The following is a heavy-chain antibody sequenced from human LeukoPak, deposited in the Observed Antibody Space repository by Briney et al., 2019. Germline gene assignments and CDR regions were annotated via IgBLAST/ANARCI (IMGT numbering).Heavy chain of an antibody. CDR1: GFTFSSYA. Sequence: GGSLRLSCAASGFTFSSYAMDWVRQDPGKGLEWVSAISGSGGSTYYADSVKGRFTISRDNSKNTLYLQMNSLRAEDTAVYYCAKASRYYLDFEYGGQGTRVTVAS. CDR3: AKASRYYLDFEY. D-gene: IGHD3-22*01. CDR2: ISGSGGST. J-gene: IGHJ4*02. V-gene: IGHV3-23*01.